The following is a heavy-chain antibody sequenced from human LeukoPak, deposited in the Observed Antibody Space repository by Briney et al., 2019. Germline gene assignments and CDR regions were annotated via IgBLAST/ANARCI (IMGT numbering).Heavy chain of an antibody. V-gene: IGHV3-21*01. CDR3: ARDPYDSSGFSPLPGMDV. CDR1: GFTFSSYS. CDR2: ISSSSSYI. J-gene: IGHJ6*02. D-gene: IGHD3-22*01. Sequence: PGGSLRLSCAASGFTFSSYSMNWVRQAPGKGLEWVSSISSSSSYIYYADSVKGRFTISRDNAKNSLYLQMNSLRAEDTAVYYCARDPYDSSGFSPLPGMDVWGQGTTVTVSS.